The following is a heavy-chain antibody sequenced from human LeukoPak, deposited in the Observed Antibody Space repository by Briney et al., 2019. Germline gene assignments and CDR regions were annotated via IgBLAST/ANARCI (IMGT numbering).Heavy chain of an antibody. D-gene: IGHD2-21*02. V-gene: IGHV3-9*01. CDR1: GFTFDDYA. CDR2: ISWNSGSI. CDR3: ARVPRYCGGDCYGDY. J-gene: IGHJ4*02. Sequence: GRSLRLSCAASGFTFDDYAMHWVRQAPGKGLEWVSGISWNSGSIGYADSVKGRFTISRDNAKNSLYLQMNSLRAEDTAVYYCARVPRYCGGDCYGDYWGQGTLVTVSS.